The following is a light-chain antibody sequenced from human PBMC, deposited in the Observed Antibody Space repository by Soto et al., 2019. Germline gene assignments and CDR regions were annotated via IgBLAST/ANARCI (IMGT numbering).Light chain of an antibody. CDR3: QQYDDWPET. Sequence: IVMTQSSAILSVSPGERATLSCRASESVSNKFAWYQQRPGQAPRLLSYGASTRATAIPARFSGSGSGTEFTLTISSLQSEDFAVYYCQQYDDWPETFGQGTKVDIK. CDR1: ESVSNK. J-gene: IGKJ1*01. V-gene: IGKV3-15*01. CDR2: GAS.